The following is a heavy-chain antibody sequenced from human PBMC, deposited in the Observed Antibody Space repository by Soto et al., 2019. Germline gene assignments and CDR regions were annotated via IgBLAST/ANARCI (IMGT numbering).Heavy chain of an antibody. CDR1: GGSFSGYY. J-gene: IGHJ6*03. CDR3: ARALHKYYYYYYMDV. V-gene: IGHV4-34*01. Sequence: SETLSLTCAVYGGSFSGYYWSWIRQPPGKGLEWIGEINHSGSTNYNPSLKSRVTISVDTSKNQFSLKLSSVTAADTAVYYCARALHKYYYYYYMDVWGKGTTVTVSS. CDR2: INHSGST.